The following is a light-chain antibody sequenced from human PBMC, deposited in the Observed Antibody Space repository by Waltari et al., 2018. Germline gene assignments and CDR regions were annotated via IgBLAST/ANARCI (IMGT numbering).Light chain of an antibody. J-gene: IGKJ1*01. CDR2: KAS. Sequence: DIQMTQSPSTLSASVGDTVTITCRASQGIGIWLAWYQQHPGRAPKLLIYKASILQTGVPSRFSGSGSGTEFTLTIANLQPDDVATYFCHQCNTYSTFGQGTKVEIK. CDR1: QGIGIW. V-gene: IGKV1-5*03. CDR3: HQCNTYST.